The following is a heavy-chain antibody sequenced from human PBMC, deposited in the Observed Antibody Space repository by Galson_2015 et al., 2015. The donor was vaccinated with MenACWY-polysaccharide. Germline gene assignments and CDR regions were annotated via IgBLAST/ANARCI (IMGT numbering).Heavy chain of an antibody. CDR3: ARSYYDTGGYYYFDD. CDR1: GFTFSSYS. D-gene: IGHD3-22*01. V-gene: IGHV3-21*01. CDR2: ISSTSKDI. J-gene: IGHJ4*02. Sequence: SLRLSCAAAGFTFSSYSMNWVRQAPGEGLEWVSSISSTSKDIYYADSVKGRFTISRDNAKNSLYLQLNSLRAEDTAVYYCARSYYDTGGYYYFDDWGQGTLVTVSS.